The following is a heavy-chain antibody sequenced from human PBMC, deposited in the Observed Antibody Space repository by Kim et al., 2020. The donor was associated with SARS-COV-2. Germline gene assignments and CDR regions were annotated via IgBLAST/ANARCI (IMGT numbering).Heavy chain of an antibody. V-gene: IGHV4-39*07. Sequence: SETLSLTCNVSGDSISRSSYYWGWIRQPPGKGLEWIGSIYYSGSTYYNPSLKSRVTMSVDTSKNQFSLKLSSVTAADTAVYYCARGGLGLLWFGEPYFFDYWGQGALVTVSS. J-gene: IGHJ4*02. D-gene: IGHD3-10*01. CDR2: IYYSGST. CDR1: GDSISRSSYY. CDR3: ARGGLGLLWFGEPYFFDY.